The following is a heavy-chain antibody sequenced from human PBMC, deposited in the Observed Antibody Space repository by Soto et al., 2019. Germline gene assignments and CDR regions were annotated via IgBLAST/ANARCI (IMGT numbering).Heavy chain of an antibody. V-gene: IGHV4-59*01. CDR2: IYYSGST. D-gene: IGHD6-6*01. J-gene: IGHJ5*02. CDR1: GGPLCSYY. CDR3: ARDSSSGRFDP. Sequence: SETLSLTCTVSGGPLCSYYWSCIRQPPGEGREWIVYIYYSGSTNYIPSHKSRVTISVDTSKNPSSLKLSSVTAADTAVYYGARDSSSGRFDPWGQGTLVTVSS.